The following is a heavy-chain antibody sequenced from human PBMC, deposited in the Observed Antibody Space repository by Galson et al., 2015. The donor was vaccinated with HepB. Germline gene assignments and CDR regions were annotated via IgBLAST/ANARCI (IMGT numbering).Heavy chain of an antibody. D-gene: IGHD2-21*02. Sequence: SLTCTVSGGSISSSSYYWGWIRQPPGKGLEWIGSIYYSGSTYYNPSLKSRVTISVDTSKNQFSLKLSSVTAADTAVYYCARLRPTSSYCGGDCYSDYWGQGTLVTVSS. V-gene: IGHV4-39*01. CDR1: GGSISSSSYY. J-gene: IGHJ4*02. CDR2: IYYSGST. CDR3: ARLRPTSSYCGGDCYSDY.